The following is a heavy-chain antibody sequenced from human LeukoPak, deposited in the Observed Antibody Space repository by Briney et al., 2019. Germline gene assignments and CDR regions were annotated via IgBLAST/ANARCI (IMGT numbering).Heavy chain of an antibody. V-gene: IGHV4-4*02. J-gene: IGHJ6*03. Sequence: SETLSLTCAVSGASIRSNWWNWVRQPPGKGLEWIGEIHHSGSANYNPSLKSRVTISVDTSKNQFSLKLSSVTAADTAVYYCARRLYSSSWYVIYYYMDVWGKGTTVTVSS. D-gene: IGHD6-13*01. CDR1: GASIRSNW. CDR3: ARRLYSSSWYVIYYYMDV. CDR2: IHHSGSA.